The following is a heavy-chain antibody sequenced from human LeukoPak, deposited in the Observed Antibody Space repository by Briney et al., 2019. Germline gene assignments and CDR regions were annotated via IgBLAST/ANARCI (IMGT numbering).Heavy chain of an antibody. V-gene: IGHV3-23*01. CDR2: ISDSGDYT. D-gene: IGHD2-8*01. Sequence: PGGSLTLSCAVSGFTFSSYAMRWVRQAPGRGLEWVSVISDSGDYTSYADSVRGRFTISRDNSRNTLYLQMISLRPEDTAVYYCAKDTSIGKYCTNGVCSPFDYWGQGTLVTVSS. J-gene: IGHJ4*02. CDR3: AKDTSIGKYCTNGVCSPFDY. CDR1: GFTFSSYA.